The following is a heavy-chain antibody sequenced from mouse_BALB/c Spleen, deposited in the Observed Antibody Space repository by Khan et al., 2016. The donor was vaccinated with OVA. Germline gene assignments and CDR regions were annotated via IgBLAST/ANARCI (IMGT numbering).Heavy chain of an antibody. CDR2: INTYTGEP. V-gene: IGHV9-3-1*01. CDR3: ERPPYSSYTMAY. D-gene: IGHD2-10*02. Sequence: QIQLVQSGPELTKPGETVKISCKASGYTFTSFGMNWVKQAPGKGLEWMGWINTYTGEPTYADDFKGRFAFSLETSASTAYLQINNLKNEDTATDYGERPPYSSYTMAYWGQGTSVTVSA. CDR1: GYTFTSFG. J-gene: IGHJ4*01.